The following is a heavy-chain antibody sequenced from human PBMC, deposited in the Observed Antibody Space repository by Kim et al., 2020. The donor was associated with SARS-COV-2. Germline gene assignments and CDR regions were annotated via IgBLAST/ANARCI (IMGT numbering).Heavy chain of an antibody. Sequence: SETLSLTCTVSGGSLTSSGDHWWLGWIRQPPEKGLEWIGNIYSTGNFFNPSLKSRVTMSVDTSKMQFSLRLSSVTAADTAVYFCARIYSSYFYLDVWGKG. V-gene: IGHV4-39*01. D-gene: IGHD2-15*01. CDR3: ARIYSSYFYLDV. J-gene: IGHJ6*03. CDR1: GGSLTSSGDH. CDR2: IYSTGN.